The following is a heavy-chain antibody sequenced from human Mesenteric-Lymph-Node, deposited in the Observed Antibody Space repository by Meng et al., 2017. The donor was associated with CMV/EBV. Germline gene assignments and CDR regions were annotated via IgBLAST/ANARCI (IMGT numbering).Heavy chain of an antibody. V-gene: IGHV3-30-3*01. CDR2: ISYDGSNK. CDR1: GFTFSSYA. CDR3: ARVVGRAGGMDV. Sequence: GGSLRLSCAASGFTFSSYAMHWVRQAPGKGLEWVAVISYDGSNKYYADSVKGRFTISRDNSKNTLYLQMDSLRAEDTAVYYCARVVGRAGGMDVWGQGTTVTVSS. J-gene: IGHJ6*02. D-gene: IGHD2-15*01.